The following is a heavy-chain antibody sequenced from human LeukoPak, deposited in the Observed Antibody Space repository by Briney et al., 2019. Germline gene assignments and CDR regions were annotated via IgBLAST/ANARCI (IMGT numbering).Heavy chain of an antibody. Sequence: GASVKVSCKASGYTFTAYYIHWVRQAPGQGLEWMGWDNPNSGGTNYAQKFQGRVTMTRDTSISTAYMELSRLRSDDTAVYYCARDYYDSSGFGAFDIWGQGTMVTVSS. CDR3: ARDYYDSSGFGAFDI. CDR1: GYTFTAYY. V-gene: IGHV1-2*02. D-gene: IGHD3-22*01. J-gene: IGHJ3*02. CDR2: DNPNSGGT.